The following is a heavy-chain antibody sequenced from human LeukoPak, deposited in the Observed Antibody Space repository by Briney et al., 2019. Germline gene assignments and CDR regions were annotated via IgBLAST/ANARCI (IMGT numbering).Heavy chain of an antibody. V-gene: IGHV4-59*01. J-gene: IGHJ4*02. Sequence: SETLSLTCTVSGGSISSYYWSWIRQPPGKGLEWIGYIYYSGSTNYNPSLESRVTISVDTSKNQFSLKLSSVTAADTAVYYCASTEMATILAYWGQGTLVTVSS. CDR1: GGSISSYY. D-gene: IGHD5-24*01. CDR2: IYYSGST. CDR3: ASTEMATILAY.